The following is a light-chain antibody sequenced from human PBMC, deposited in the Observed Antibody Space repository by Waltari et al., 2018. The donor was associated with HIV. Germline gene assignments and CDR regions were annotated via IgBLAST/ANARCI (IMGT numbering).Light chain of an antibody. CDR1: QTINNF. J-gene: IGKJ1*01. V-gene: IGKV1-39*01. CDR3: LQSYISPRT. CDR2: AAS. Sequence: DIQMTQSPSSLSASVGDRVTITCRASQTINNFLNWYQQKPGKAPKLLIYAASSLQSGVPSRFSGSGSGTDFTLTISGLHPEDFATYYWLQSYISPRTFGLGTKVEVK.